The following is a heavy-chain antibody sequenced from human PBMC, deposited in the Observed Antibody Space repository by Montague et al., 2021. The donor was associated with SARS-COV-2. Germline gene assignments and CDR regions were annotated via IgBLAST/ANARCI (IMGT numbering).Heavy chain of an antibody. V-gene: IGHV3-30*01. CDR1: GFSFSSYA. J-gene: IGHJ6*02. CDR2: MSHDGTNT. Sequence: SLRLSFAASGFSFSSYAMYWVRQAPGKGLEWVTFMSHDGTNTHHADSVKGRFTISRDNSKNTLYLDINSLRADDTAVYYCARDQSQYNFWTTYYDSYYYYVMDVWGHGTTVIVSS. D-gene: IGHD3-3*01. CDR3: ARDQSQYNFWTTYYDSYYYYVMDV.